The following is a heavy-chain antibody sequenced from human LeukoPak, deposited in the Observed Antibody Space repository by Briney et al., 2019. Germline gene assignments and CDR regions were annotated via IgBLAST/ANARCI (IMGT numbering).Heavy chain of an antibody. CDR1: GFTFSSYG. J-gene: IGHJ4*02. Sequence: GRSLRLSCAASGFTFSSYGMHWVRQAPGKGLEWVAVISYDGGNKYYADSVKGRFTISRDNSKNTLYLQMNSLRAEDTAVYYCAKDGYCSSTSCYHFDYWGQGTLVTVSS. CDR2: ISYDGGNK. CDR3: AKDGYCSSTSCYHFDY. V-gene: IGHV3-30*18. D-gene: IGHD2-2*01.